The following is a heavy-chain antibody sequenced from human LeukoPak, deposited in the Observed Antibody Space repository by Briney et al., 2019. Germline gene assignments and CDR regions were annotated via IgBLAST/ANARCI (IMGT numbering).Heavy chain of an antibody. Sequence: GGSLRLSCAASGFTVSSNYMSWVRQAPGKGLEWVSVIYSGGSTYYADSVKGRFTISRHNSKNTLYLQMNSLRAEDTAVYYCARVGDYDAYYFDYWGQGTLVTVSS. CDR3: ARVGDYDAYYFDY. CDR2: IYSGGST. J-gene: IGHJ4*02. D-gene: IGHD4-17*01. CDR1: GFTVSSNY. V-gene: IGHV3-53*04.